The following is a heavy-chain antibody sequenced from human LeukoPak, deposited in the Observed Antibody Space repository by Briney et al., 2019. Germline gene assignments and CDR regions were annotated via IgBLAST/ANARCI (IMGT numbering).Heavy chain of an antibody. Sequence: PGGSLRLSCAASGLTFSIYGMNWVRQAPGKGLEWVSSISSSSSYIYYADSVKGRFTISRDNAKNSLYLQMNSLRAEDTAVYYCARDYVWGSYRPTPGDPWGQGTLVTVSS. CDR3: ARDYVWGSYRPTPGDP. CDR1: GLTFSIYG. V-gene: IGHV3-21*01. CDR2: ISSSSSYI. J-gene: IGHJ5*02. D-gene: IGHD3-16*02.